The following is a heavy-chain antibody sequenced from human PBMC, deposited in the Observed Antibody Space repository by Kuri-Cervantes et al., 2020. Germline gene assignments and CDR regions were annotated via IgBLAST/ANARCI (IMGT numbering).Heavy chain of an antibody. CDR1: GSSFSSYA. J-gene: IGHJ4*02. D-gene: IGHD6-19*01. V-gene: IGHV3-23*01. CDR3: AKDRGSGWYDFDY. CDR2: ILNSGDNT. Sequence: GGSLRLSCAASGSSFSSYAMSWVRQAPGKGLEWVSGILNSGDNTYYADSVKGRFTISRDNSKNTLYLQMNSLRAEDTAVYYCAKDRGSGWYDFDYWGQGTLVTVSS.